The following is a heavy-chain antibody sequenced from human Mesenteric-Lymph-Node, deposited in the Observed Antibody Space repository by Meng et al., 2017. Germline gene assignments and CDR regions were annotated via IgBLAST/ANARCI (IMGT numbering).Heavy chain of an antibody. CDR2: VYHNGVT. CDR3: ARGGATPMIIKY. D-gene: IGHD3-10*01. CDR1: GWSLSGYY. V-gene: IGHV4-34*01. J-gene: IGHJ4*02. Sequence: QVQLNQWGAEVLKPSQTLSLTCAVYGWSLSGYYWSWIRQPPGKGLEWMGEVYHNGVTKYSPSLRSRVVISIDTSKNQFSLNLRSVSAADTAMYYCARGGATPMIIKYWGPGTLVTVSS.